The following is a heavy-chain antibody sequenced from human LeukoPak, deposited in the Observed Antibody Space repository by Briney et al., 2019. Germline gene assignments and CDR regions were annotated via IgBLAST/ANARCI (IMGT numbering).Heavy chain of an antibody. V-gene: IGHV4-38-2*02. Sequence: PSETLSLTCTVSGYSISSGYYWGCIRQPPGKGLEWIGSIYHSGITYYNPSLKSRVTISVDTSKNQFSLKLSSVTAADTAVYYCARHRYSNDAFDIWGQGTMVTVSS. CDR2: IYHSGIT. D-gene: IGHD2-21*01. CDR1: GYSISSGYY. CDR3: ARHRYSNDAFDI. J-gene: IGHJ3*02.